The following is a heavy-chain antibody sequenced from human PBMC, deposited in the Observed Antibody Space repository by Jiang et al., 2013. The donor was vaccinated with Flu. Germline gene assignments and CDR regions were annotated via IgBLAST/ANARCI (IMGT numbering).Heavy chain of an antibody. CDR1: FSSYA. V-gene: IGHV1-69*04. Sequence: FSSYAISWVRQAPGQGLEWMGRIIPILGIANYAQKFQGRVTITADKSTSTAYMELSSLRSEDTAVYYCARGSGSSGWYRGFDYWGQGTLVTVSS. J-gene: IGHJ4*02. D-gene: IGHD6-19*01. CDR2: IIPILGIA. CDR3: ARGSGSSGWYRGFDY.